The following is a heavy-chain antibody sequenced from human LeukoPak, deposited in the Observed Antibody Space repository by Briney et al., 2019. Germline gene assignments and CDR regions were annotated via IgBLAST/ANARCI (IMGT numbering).Heavy chain of an antibody. J-gene: IGHJ4*02. CDR3: AREVGATPGYFDY. CDR2: INHSGST. D-gene: IGHD1-26*01. Sequence: SETLSLTCAVYGESFSGYYWSWIRQPPGKGLEWIGEINHSGSTNYNPSLKSRVTISVDTSKNQFSLKLSSVTAADTAVYYCAREVGATPGYFDYWGQGTLVTVSS. V-gene: IGHV4-34*01. CDR1: GESFSGYY.